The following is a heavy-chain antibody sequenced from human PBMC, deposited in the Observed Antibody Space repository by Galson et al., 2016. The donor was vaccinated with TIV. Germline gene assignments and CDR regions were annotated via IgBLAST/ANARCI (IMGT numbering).Heavy chain of an antibody. D-gene: IGHD1-26*01. Sequence: QSGAEVKKPGEPLKISCKASGYTFTSLWIGWVRRVPGKGLEWMGIMYPGDSDTIYSPSFQGQVTISADKSISTVYLQWSSLKASDAAMYYCARQGPTKGSLGYWGQGTLLTVSS. CDR2: MYPGDSDT. J-gene: IGHJ4*02. CDR1: GYTFTSLW. V-gene: IGHV5-51*01. CDR3: ARQGPTKGSLGY.